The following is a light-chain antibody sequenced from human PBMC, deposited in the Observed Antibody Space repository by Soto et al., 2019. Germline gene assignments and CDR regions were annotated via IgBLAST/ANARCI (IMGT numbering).Light chain of an antibody. J-gene: IGKJ3*01. CDR1: QSVSSY. CDR3: QHRSNWPIFT. V-gene: IGKV3-11*01. Sequence: EIVLTQSPATLSLSPGERATLSCRASQSVSSYLAWYQQKPGQAPRLLIYGASNRATGIPARFSGSGSGTDFTLTISSLGPEDFAVYYCQHRSNWPIFTFGPGTKVDIK. CDR2: GAS.